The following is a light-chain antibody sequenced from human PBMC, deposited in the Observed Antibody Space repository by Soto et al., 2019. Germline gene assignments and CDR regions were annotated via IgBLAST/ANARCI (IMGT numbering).Light chain of an antibody. CDR2: GAS. V-gene: IGKV3-20*01. J-gene: IGKJ1*01. CDR1: QSVDSSF. Sequence: EIVLTQSPGSLSLSPGERATLSCRASQSVDSSFFAWYQQTPGQAPRLLIYGASKRATGIPDRFSGSGSGTDFTLTISRLEPEDFAVYYCQQYVSSVTFGQGTKVEI. CDR3: QQYVSSVT.